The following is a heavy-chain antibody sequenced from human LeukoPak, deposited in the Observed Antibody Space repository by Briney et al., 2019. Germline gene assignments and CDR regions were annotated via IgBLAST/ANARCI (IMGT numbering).Heavy chain of an antibody. D-gene: IGHD6-13*01. V-gene: IGHV3-7*01. CDR1: GFTFSSYW. CDR2: IKQDGSER. J-gene: IGHJ4*02. Sequence: GGSLRLSCAASGFTFSSYWMSWVRQAPGKGLEWVANIKQDGSERYYVDSVKGRFTISRDNAKNSLYLQMNSLRAEDTAVYYCARDLPLYSSRFDYWGQGTLVTVSS. CDR3: ARDLPLYSSRFDY.